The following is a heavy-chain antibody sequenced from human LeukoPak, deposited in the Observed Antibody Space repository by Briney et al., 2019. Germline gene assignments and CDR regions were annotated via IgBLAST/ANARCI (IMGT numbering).Heavy chain of an antibody. CDR2: IFNGGST. CDR1: GFAVSSNH. V-gene: IGHV3-53*01. D-gene: IGHD1-26*01. Sequence: SGGSLRLSCAASGFAVSSNHMNWVRQAPGKGLEWVSVIFNGGSTYYADSVKGRFTISRDNSKNTLYLQMNSLRAEDTAVYYCATSIVGLTYDGHFQHWGQGTLVTVSS. CDR3: ATSIVGLTYDGHFQH. J-gene: IGHJ1*01.